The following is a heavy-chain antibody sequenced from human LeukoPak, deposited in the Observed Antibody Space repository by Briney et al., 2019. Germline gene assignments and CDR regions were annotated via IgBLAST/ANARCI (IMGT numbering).Heavy chain of an antibody. CDR1: GFTFSNYW. V-gene: IGHV3-74*01. CDR2: INSDGSST. CDR3: ARGYYDSSLVVDY. D-gene: IGHD3-22*01. J-gene: IGHJ4*02. Sequence: GGSLRLSCAPSGFTFSNYWMHWVRQAPGRRLVWVSRINSDGSSTNYADSVKGRVTISRENAKNTLYLQMRSLRDEDTAVYYCARGYYDSSLVVDYWGQGTLVTVSS.